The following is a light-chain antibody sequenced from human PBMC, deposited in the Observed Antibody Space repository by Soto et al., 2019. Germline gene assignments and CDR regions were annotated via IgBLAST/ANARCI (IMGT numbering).Light chain of an antibody. CDR3: QQYNSYST. CDR1: QSISSW. V-gene: IGKV1-5*03. CDR2: KAS. J-gene: IGKJ2*01. Sequence: DIQMTQSPSTLSASVGDRVTITCRASQSISSWLAWYQQKPGKAPKLLIYKASSLESGVPSRFSGSGSGTEFTLTISSLQPDDFATYYYQQYNSYSTFGQGTKLEIK.